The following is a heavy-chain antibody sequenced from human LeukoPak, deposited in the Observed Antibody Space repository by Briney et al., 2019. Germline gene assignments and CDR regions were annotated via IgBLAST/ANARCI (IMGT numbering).Heavy chain of an antibody. CDR1: GYSFSNYW. V-gene: IGHV5-51*01. D-gene: IGHD4-17*01. J-gene: IGHJ4*02. CDR2: IYPGDSDT. Sequence: KHGESLKISCKGSGYSFSNYWIGWVRQMPGKGLEWMGIIYPGDSDTRYSPSFQGQVTISVDKSISTAYLQWSSLKASDTAIYYCARPNDYGYYFDYWGQGTLVTVST. CDR3: ARPNDYGYYFDY.